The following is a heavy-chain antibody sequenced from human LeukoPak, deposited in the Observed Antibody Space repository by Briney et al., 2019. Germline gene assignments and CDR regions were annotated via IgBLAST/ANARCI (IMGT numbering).Heavy chain of an antibody. J-gene: IGHJ3*02. Sequence: LETLSLTCTVSGGSISNYYWSWIRQPPGKGLEWIGYIFSSGSTNYNPSLASRVTISLVTSKNQFSLRLRSVTAADTAVYYCARHLPRTDIGYAFDIWGQGTVVTVSS. D-gene: IGHD2-15*01. V-gene: IGHV4-59*08. CDR3: ARHLPRTDIGYAFDI. CDR1: GGSISNYY. CDR2: IFSSGST.